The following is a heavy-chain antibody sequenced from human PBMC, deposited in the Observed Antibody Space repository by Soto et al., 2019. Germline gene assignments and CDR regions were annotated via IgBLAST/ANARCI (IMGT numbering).Heavy chain of an antibody. CDR3: ATECYGDHLSDGMDV. D-gene: IGHD4-17*01. CDR2: ISSSSSTI. V-gene: IGHV3-48*01. Sequence: GSLRLSCAASGFTFSSYSMNWVRQAPGKGLEWVSYISSSSSTIYYADSVKGRFTISRDNAKNSLYLQMNSLRAEDTAVYYCATECYGDHLSDGMDVWGQGTTVTVSS. J-gene: IGHJ6*02. CDR1: GFTFSSYS.